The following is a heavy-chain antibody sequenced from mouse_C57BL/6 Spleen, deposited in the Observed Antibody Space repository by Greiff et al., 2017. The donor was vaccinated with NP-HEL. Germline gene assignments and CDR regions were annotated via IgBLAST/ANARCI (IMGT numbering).Heavy chain of an antibody. CDR2: INYDGSST. Sequence: DVKLQESEGGLVQPGSSMKLSCTASGFTFSDYYMAWVRQVPEKGLEWVANINYDGSSTYYLDSLKSRFIISRDNAKNILYLQMSSLKSEDTATYYCARGGSSYDWYFDVWGTGTTVTVSS. V-gene: IGHV5-16*01. CDR3: ARGGSSYDWYFDV. CDR1: GFTFSDYY. D-gene: IGHD1-1*01. J-gene: IGHJ1*03.